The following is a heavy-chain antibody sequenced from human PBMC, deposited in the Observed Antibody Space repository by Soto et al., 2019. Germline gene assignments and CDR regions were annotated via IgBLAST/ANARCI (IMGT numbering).Heavy chain of an antibody. D-gene: IGHD2-21*02. CDR3: ARDLDCGGNSEASDD. J-gene: IGHJ3*01. V-gene: IGHV5-51*03. Sequence: QLVQSGAAVKEPGESLKIACKGSGFSFTTYWIAWVRQMPGKGLEWMGIIYPGDSKTTYSPSFQGQVTISADKSISSAYLQWSSLKASDTAMYYCARDLDCGGNSEASDDWVQGTMVTVSS. CDR2: IYPGDSKT. CDR1: GFSFTTYW.